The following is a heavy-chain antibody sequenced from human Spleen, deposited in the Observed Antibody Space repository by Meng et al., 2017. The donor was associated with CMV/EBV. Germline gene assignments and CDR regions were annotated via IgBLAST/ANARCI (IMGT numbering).Heavy chain of an antibody. CDR3: AREGPRDRTTGTRDFDY. D-gene: IGHD1-1*01. Sequence: SLKISCAASGFTFDDYAMHWVRQAPGKGLEWVSGISWNSGTIGYADSLKGRFTISRDNAKNSLYLQMNSLRAEDTAVYYCAREGPRDRTTGTRDFDYWGQGTLVTVSS. J-gene: IGHJ4*02. V-gene: IGHV3-9*01. CDR1: GFTFDDYA. CDR2: ISWNSGTI.